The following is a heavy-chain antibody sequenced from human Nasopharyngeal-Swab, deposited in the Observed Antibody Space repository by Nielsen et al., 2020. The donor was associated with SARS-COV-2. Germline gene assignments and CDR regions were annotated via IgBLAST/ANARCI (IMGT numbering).Heavy chain of an antibody. Sequence: GESLKISCAASGFTFRSYSMNWVRQAPGKGLEWVSSISSSSSYIYYADSVKGRFTISRDNAKNSLYLQMNSLRAEDTAVYYCARDPPWYSSSSPHYFDYWGQGTLVTVSS. CDR1: GFTFRSYS. CDR3: ARDPPWYSSSSPHYFDY. V-gene: IGHV3-21*01. J-gene: IGHJ4*02. D-gene: IGHD6-6*01. CDR2: ISSSSSYI.